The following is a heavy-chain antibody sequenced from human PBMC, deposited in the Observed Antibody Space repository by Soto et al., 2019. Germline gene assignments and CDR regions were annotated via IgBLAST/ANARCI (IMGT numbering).Heavy chain of an antibody. CDR3: ASGTNGAFFVY. J-gene: IGHJ4*02. V-gene: IGHV3-33*05. CDR2: ISYDRSNK. CDR1: GFTFRNYG. D-gene: IGHD2-8*01. Sequence: GGSLRLSCAASGFTFRNYGMHWVRQAPGKGLEWVAIISYDRSNKYYADSVKGRFTISRDNSKKTLYLQMNSLRAEDTAVYYCASGTNGAFFVYWGQGILVTVSS.